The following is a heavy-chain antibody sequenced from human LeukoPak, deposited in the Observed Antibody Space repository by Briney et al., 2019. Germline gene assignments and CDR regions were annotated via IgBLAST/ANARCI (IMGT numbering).Heavy chain of an antibody. V-gene: IGHV3-30*18. D-gene: IGHD5-18*01. CDR1: GFTFSSYG. CDR2: ISYDGSNK. J-gene: IGHJ6*02. Sequence: GRSLRLSCAASGFTFSSYGMHWVRQAPGKGLEWVAVISYDGSNKYYADSVKGRFTISRDNSKNTLYLQMNSLRAEDTAVYYCAKVYSTGGMDVWGQGTTVTVSS. CDR3: AKVYSTGGMDV.